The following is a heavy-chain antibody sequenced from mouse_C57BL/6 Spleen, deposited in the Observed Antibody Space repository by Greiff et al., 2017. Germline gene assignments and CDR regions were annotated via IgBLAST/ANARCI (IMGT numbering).Heavy chain of an antibody. CDR2: INPNNGGT. J-gene: IGHJ3*01. CDR1: GYTFTDYN. D-gene: IGHD2-3*01. V-gene: IGHV1-18*01. Sequence: EVKLQQSGPELVKPGASVKIPCKASGYTFTDYNMDWVKQSHGKSLEWIGDINPNNGGTIYNQKFKGKATLTVDKSSSTAYMELRSLTSEDTAVYYCARSDDGYSAWFAYWGQGTLVTVSA. CDR3: ARSDDGYSAWFAY.